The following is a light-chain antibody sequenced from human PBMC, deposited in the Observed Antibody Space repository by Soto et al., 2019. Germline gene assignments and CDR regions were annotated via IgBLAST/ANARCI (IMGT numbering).Light chain of an antibody. J-gene: IGKJ1*01. CDR2: DAS. V-gene: IGKV3-11*01. Sequence: EIVMTPSPATLSVYPGARATLSCRASQSVSSNLAWYQQKPGQAPRLLIYDASNRATGIPARFSGSGSGTDFTLTISSLEPEDFAVYYCQQRSNWPRTFGQGTKVDIK. CDR3: QQRSNWPRT. CDR1: QSVSSN.